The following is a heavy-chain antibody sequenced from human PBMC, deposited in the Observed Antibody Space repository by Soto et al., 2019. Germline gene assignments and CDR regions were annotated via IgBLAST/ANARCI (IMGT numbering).Heavy chain of an antibody. D-gene: IGHD6-13*01. CDR3: TTVSSSWYVGY. CDR1: SVSNAW. Sequence: SVSNAWMNWVRPALGKGLEWVGRIKSKTDGGTTDYAAPVKGRFTISRDDSKNTLYLQMNSLKTEDTAVYYCTTVSSSWYVGYWGQGTLVTVSS. J-gene: IGHJ4*02. CDR2: IKSKTDGGTT. V-gene: IGHV3-15*07.